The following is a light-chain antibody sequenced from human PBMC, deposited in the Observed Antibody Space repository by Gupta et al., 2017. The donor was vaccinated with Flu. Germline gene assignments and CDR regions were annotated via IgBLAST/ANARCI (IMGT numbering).Light chain of an antibody. CDR3: QRDNSYVYS. J-gene: IGKJ2*03. Sequence: DIQMTESPSTMSASVGDRVTITCRASQSISSWLAWYQQKLLIVPKLLIYKASRSERGVPSRYTARGSGTEFTLTVSSPQPDHFITYYCQRDNSYVYSFG. V-gene: IGKV1-5*03. CDR2: KAS. CDR1: QSISSW.